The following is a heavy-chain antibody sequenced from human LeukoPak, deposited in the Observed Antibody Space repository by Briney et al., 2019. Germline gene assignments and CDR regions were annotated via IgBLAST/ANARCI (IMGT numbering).Heavy chain of an antibody. D-gene: IGHD3-10*01. CDR3: AKDCLLWFGELFPYYGMDV. CDR2: ISGSGGST. V-gene: IGHV3-23*01. CDR1: GFTFSSYA. J-gene: IGHJ6*02. Sequence: PGGSLRLSCAASGFTFSSYAMSWVRQAPGQGLEWVSAISGSGGSTYYADSVKGRFTISRDNSKNTLYLQMNSLRAEDTAVYYCAKDCLLWFGELFPYYGMDVWGQGTTVTVSS.